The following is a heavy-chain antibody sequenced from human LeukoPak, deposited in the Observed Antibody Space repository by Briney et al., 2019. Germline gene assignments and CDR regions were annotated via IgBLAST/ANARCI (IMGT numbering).Heavy chain of an antibody. V-gene: IGHV3-23*01. CDR1: RFTLSTYA. CDR2: ISSSSDST. Sequence: GGSLRLSCVASRFTLSTYAMSWVRQAPGKGLEWVSTISSSSDSTYYADSVKGRFTISRDNSKNTLYHQMNSRRAEDTAVYNCAKIAAAGRIFDYWGQGTLVTVSS. J-gene: IGHJ4*02. CDR3: AKIAAAGRIFDY. D-gene: IGHD6-13*01.